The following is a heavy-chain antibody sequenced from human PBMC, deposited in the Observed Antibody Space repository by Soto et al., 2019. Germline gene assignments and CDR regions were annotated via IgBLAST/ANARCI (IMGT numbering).Heavy chain of an antibody. CDR2: FYYSVTT. Sequence: SETLSHTCTVSGDSITASYSNWAWIRQPPGKGLEWIGTFYYSVTTSQNPPLRSRITISGDTSRNQFSLNLRSVTAADSGVYYCAKLVRDDVRRSDLDHWGQGTLVTVSS. CDR3: AKLVRDDVRRSDLDH. J-gene: IGHJ4*02. D-gene: IGHD3-10*02. CDR1: GDSITASYSN. V-gene: IGHV4-39*01.